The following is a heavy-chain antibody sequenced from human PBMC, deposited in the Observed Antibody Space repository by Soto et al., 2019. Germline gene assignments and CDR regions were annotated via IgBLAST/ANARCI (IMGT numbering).Heavy chain of an antibody. CDR2: IYYSGST. V-gene: IGHV4-39*01. CDR1: GGSISSSSYY. J-gene: IGHJ5*02. D-gene: IGHD4-17*01. CDR3: ARQSYYGDYGLWFDT. Sequence: SETLSLTCTVSGGSISSSSYYWGWIRQPPGKGLEWIGSIYYSGSTYYNPSLKSRVTISVDTSKNQFSLKLSSVTAADTAVYYCARQSYYGDYGLWFDTWGQGTLVTVSS.